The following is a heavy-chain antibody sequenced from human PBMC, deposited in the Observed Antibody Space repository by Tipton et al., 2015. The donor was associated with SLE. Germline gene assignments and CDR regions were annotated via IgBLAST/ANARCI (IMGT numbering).Heavy chain of an antibody. CDR2: IYYSGST. V-gene: IGHV4-59*01. D-gene: IGHD3-22*01. CDR1: GGSISSYY. CDR3: ASTIVVAPWAFDI. J-gene: IGHJ3*02. Sequence: TLSLTCAVSGGSISSYYWSWIRQPPGKGLGWIGYIYYSGSTNYNPSLKSRVTISVDTSKNQFSLKLSSVTAADTAVYYCASTIVVAPWAFDIWGQGTMVTVSS.